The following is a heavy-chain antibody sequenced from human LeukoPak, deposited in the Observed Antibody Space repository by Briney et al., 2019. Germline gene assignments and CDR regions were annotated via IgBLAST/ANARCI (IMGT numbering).Heavy chain of an antibody. J-gene: IGHJ3*02. CDR2: ISGSGGST. V-gene: IGHV3-23*01. Sequence: GGSLRLSCAASGFTFSSYAMSWVRQAPGKGLDWVSAISGSGGSTYYADSVKGRFTISRDNSKNTLYLQMNSLRAEDTAVYYCARDDYGDYIAFDIWGQGTMVTVSS. CDR1: GFTFSSYA. CDR3: ARDDYGDYIAFDI. D-gene: IGHD4-17*01.